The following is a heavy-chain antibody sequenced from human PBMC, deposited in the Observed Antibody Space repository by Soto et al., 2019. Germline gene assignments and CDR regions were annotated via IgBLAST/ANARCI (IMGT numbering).Heavy chain of an antibody. J-gene: IGHJ6*02. CDR1: GFTFSSYE. V-gene: IGHV3-48*03. CDR3: AFPYGSGSYTYYYGMDV. Sequence: EVQLVESGGGLVQPGGSLRLSCAASGFTFSSYEMNWVRQAPGKGLEWVSYISSSGSTIYYADSVKGRFTISRDNAKNSLYLQMNSLRAEDTAVYYCAFPYGSGSYTYYYGMDVWGQGTTVTVSS. CDR2: ISSSGSTI. D-gene: IGHD3-10*01.